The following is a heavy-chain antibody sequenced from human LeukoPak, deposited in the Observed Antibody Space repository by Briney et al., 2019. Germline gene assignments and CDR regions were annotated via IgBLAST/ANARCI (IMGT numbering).Heavy chain of an antibody. CDR1: GGSFSGYY. CDR3: AREATADILTGYYTSPHFDY. J-gene: IGHJ4*02. V-gene: IGHV4-34*01. CDR2: INHSGST. Sequence: SETLSLTCAVYGGSFSGYYWSWIRQPPGKGLEWIGEINHSGSTNYNPSLKSRVTISVDTSKNQFSLKLSSVTAADTAVYYCAREATADILTGYYTSPHFDYWGQGTLVTVSS. D-gene: IGHD3-9*01.